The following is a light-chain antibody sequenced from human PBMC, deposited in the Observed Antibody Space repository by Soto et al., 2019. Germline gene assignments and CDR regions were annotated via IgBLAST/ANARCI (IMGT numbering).Light chain of an antibody. V-gene: IGLV2-8*01. J-gene: IGLJ2*01. CDR3: SSYAGSNNFVV. CDR2: EVS. Sequence: QSVLTQPPSASGSPGQSVTISCTGTSSDVGGYNYVSWYQQHPGKAPKLMIYEVSKRPSGVPDRFSGSKSGNTASLTVSGLQAEDEADYYCSSYAGSNNFVVFGGGTKRPS. CDR1: SSDVGGYNY.